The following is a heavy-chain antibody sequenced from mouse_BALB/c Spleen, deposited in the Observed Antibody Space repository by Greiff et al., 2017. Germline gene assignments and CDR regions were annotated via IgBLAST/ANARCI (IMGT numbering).Heavy chain of an antibody. V-gene: IGHV6-6*02. CDR3: TSMGTRDYAMDY. Sequence: EVMLVESGGGLVQPGGSMKLSCVASGFTFSSYWMSWVRQSPEKGLEWVAEIRLKSDNYATHYAESVKGKFTISRDDSKSRLYLQMNSLRAEDTGIYYCTSMGTRDYAMDYWGQGTSVTVSS. CDR1: GFTFSSYW. CDR2: IRLKSDNYAT. J-gene: IGHJ4*01. D-gene: IGHD3-1*01.